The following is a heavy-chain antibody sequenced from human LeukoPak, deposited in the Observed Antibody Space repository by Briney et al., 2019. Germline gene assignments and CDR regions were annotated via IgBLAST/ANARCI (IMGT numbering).Heavy chain of an antibody. Sequence: ASVKVSCKASGYTFIGYYMYWVRQAPGQGLEWMGWINPNSGDTNYAQKFQGRVIMTRDTSISTAHMELSRLRLDDTAVYYCATESFDYWGQGTLVTVSS. CDR3: ATESFDY. CDR1: GYTFIGYY. CDR2: INPNSGDT. J-gene: IGHJ4*02. V-gene: IGHV1-2*02.